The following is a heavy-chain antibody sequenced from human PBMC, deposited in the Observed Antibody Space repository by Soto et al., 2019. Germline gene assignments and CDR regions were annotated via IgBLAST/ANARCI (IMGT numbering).Heavy chain of an antibody. CDR1: GFTFSSYA. D-gene: IGHD3-10*01. V-gene: IGHV3-23*01. J-gene: IGHJ6*02. CDR3: AKNLGYFGSGSYYRNYGMDV. CDR2: ISGSGGST. Sequence: GGSLRLSCAASGFTFSSYAMSWVRQAPGKGLEWVSVISGSGGSTYYADSVKGRFTSSGDNSKKTLYLQMNSLRAEDTAVYYCAKNLGYFGSGSYYRNYGMDVWGQGTTVTVSS.